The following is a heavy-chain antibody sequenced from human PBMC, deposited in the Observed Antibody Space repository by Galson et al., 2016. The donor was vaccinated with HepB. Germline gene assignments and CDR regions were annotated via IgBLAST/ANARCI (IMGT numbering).Heavy chain of an antibody. CDR1: GYTFTNDY. J-gene: IGHJ4*02. D-gene: IGHD2-8*01. CDR2: IILSDGTT. Sequence: PGYTFTNDYMHWVRQAPGQGLEWMGRIILSDGTTIHAQKFQGRVTMTRDMSTSAVFSELSSLGSDDTALYYCARDNGHHSFDYWGQGTLVTVSS. V-gene: IGHV1-46*01. CDR3: ARDNGHHSFDY.